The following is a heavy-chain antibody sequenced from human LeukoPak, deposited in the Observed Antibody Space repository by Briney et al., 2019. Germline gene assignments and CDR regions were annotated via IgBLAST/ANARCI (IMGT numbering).Heavy chain of an antibody. Sequence: GGSLRLSCAASGFTFSNYWMSWVRQAPGKGLEWVANIKQDGSEKYYVDSVKGRFTISRDNAKNSLYLQMNSLRAEDTAVYYCARDLHSSSWYEASLTWGQGTLVTVSS. J-gene: IGHJ5*02. CDR1: GFTFSNYW. CDR2: IKQDGSEK. V-gene: IGHV3-7*01. D-gene: IGHD6-13*01. CDR3: ARDLHSSSWYEASLT.